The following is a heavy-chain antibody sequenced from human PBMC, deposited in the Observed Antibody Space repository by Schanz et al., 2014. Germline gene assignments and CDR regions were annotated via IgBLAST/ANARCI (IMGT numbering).Heavy chain of an antibody. Sequence: QVQLVQSGAEVRKPGASVRVSCKASGYSFAAFFIHWVRQTPGQGLEWMGCINPYSGATYYAQKLQGRVTLTSDASLTTVYMEVHRLTSDGTAVFFCARDQTGTTNWFDPWGQGTLVTVSS. CDR1: GYSFAAFF. D-gene: IGHD1-7*01. CDR2: INPYSGAT. V-gene: IGHV1-2*02. CDR3: ARDQTGTTNWFDP. J-gene: IGHJ5*02.